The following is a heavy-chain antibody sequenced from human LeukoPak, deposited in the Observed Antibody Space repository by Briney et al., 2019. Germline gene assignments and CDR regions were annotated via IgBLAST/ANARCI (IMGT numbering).Heavy chain of an antibody. J-gene: IGHJ4*02. D-gene: IGHD1-1*01. V-gene: IGHV4-59*12. Sequence: SETLSLTCTVSGGSISSYYWSWIRQPPGKGLEWIGYIYYSGSTNYNPSLKSRVTISVDTSKNQFSLKLSSVTAADTAVYYCARDERGTGLIDYWGQGTLVTVSS. CDR1: GGSISSYY. CDR3: ARDERGTGLIDY. CDR2: IYYSGST.